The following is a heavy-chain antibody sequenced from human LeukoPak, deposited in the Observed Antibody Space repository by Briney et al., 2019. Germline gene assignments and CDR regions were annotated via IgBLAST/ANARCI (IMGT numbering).Heavy chain of an antibody. CDR3: ARDYSGWYYY. CDR2: IKQDGSEK. V-gene: IGHV3-7*04. D-gene: IGHD6-19*01. J-gene: IGHJ4*02. Sequence: PGGSLRLSCAVSGFTFSSYRMSWVRQAPGKGLEWMANIKQDGSEKYYLDSVKGRFTISRDNTKNSLYLQMNSLRAEDTAVYYCARDYSGWYYYWGQGTLVTVSS. CDR1: GFTFSSYR.